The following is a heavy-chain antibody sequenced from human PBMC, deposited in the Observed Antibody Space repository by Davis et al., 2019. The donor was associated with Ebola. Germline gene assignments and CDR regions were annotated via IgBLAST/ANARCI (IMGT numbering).Heavy chain of an antibody. V-gene: IGHV4-59*01. CDR3: ARYCSGGSCYYEGLDY. J-gene: IGHJ4*02. CDR1: GGSISSYY. D-gene: IGHD2-15*01. Sequence: MPSETLSLTCIVSGGSISSYYWSWIRQPPGKGLEWIGYIHYSGSTNYNPSLKSRVTISVDTSKNQFSLKLSSVTAADTAVYYCARYCSGGSCYYEGLDYWGQGTLVTVSS. CDR2: IHYSGST.